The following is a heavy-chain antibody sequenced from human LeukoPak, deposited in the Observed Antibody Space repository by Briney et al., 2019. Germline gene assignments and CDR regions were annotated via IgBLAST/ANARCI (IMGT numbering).Heavy chain of an antibody. D-gene: IGHD3-22*01. CDR2: ISSSSSYI. CDR1: GSTFSSYS. V-gene: IGHV3-21*01. CDR3: ARDDDSSGYPY. Sequence: GGSLRLSCAASGSTFSSYSMNWVRQAPGKGLEWVSSISSSSSYIYYADSVKGRFTISRDNTKNSLYLQMNSLRAEDTAVYYCARDDDSSGYPYWGQGTLVTVSS. J-gene: IGHJ4*02.